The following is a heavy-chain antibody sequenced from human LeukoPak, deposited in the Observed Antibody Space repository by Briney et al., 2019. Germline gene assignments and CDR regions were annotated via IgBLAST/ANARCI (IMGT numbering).Heavy chain of an antibody. CDR3: ARLLRLYFDY. V-gene: IGHV4-39*01. CDR1: GGSISSSSYY. D-gene: IGHD4-17*01. Sequence: PSETLSLTCTVSGGSISSSSYYWGWIRLPPGKGLEWIGSIYYSGSTYYNPSLKSRVTISVDTSKNQFSLKLSSVTAADTAVYYCARLLRLYFDYWGQGTLVTVSS. J-gene: IGHJ4*02. CDR2: IYYSGST.